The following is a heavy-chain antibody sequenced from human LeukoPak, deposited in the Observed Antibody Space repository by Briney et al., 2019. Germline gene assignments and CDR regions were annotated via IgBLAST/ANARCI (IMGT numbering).Heavy chain of an antibody. Sequence: SETLSLTCTVSGGSISSGGYYWSWIRQHPGKGLEWIGYIYYSGSTYYNPSLKSRVTISVDTSKNLFSLKLSSVTAADTAVYYCARASRGGIAAAGDWFDPWGQGTLVTVSS. CDR2: IYYSGST. CDR1: GGSISSGGYY. D-gene: IGHD6-13*01. V-gene: IGHV4-31*03. J-gene: IGHJ5*02. CDR3: ARASRGGIAAAGDWFDP.